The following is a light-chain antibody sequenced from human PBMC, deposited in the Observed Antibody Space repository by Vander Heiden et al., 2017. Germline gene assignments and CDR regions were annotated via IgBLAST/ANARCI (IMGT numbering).Light chain of an antibody. CDR1: RSVSSRF. Sequence: EVVLTQSPGTRSLSPGETATLSCRASRSVSSRFLAWYQQKPGQAPRLLVYDVSTRATGIPDRFSGSGSGTDFTLTIRRLEPEDSAVYYCQQYASSRTFGQGTKVEI. J-gene: IGKJ1*01. CDR3: QQYASSRT. CDR2: DVS. V-gene: IGKV3-20*01.